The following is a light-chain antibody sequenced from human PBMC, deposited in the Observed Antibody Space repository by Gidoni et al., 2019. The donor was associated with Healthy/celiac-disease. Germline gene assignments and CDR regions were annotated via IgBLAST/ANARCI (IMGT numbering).Light chain of an antibody. CDR2: DAS. Sequence: EMVLTQPPATLALSPGERATLSCRASQSVSSYLAWYQQKPGQAPRLLIYDASNRATGIPARFSGSGSGTDFTLTISSLEPEDFAVYYCQQRSNWPPLFGGGTKVEIK. J-gene: IGKJ4*01. CDR3: QQRSNWPPL. CDR1: QSVSSY. V-gene: IGKV3-11*01.